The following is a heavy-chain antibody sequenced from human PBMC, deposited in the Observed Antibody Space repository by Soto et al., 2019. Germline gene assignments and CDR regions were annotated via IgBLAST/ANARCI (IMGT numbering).Heavy chain of an antibody. CDR3: AKDDAPAAPSTFDS. D-gene: IGHD2-2*01. Sequence: PGGSLSPPCAASGFTSNRYAMSWVRRAPGKGLEWVSAISGSGISTYYADSVKGRFIISRDTSRNTLSLQMNSLRAEDTAVYYCAKDDAPAAPSTFDSWGQGALVTVSS. V-gene: IGHV3-23*01. J-gene: IGHJ4*02. CDR1: GFTSNRYA. CDR2: ISGSGIST.